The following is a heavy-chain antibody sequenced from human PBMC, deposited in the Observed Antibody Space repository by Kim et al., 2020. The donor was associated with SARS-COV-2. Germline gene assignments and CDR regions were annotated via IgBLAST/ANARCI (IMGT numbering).Heavy chain of an antibody. CDR2: IYDSGAT. CDR3: ARGGASVNYDILTGYYDH. CDR1: GGSVNSGNDY. V-gene: IGHV4-61*01. Sequence: SQTLSLTCTVSGGSVNSGNDYWTWIRQPPGKGLEWIGHIYDSGATNYNPSLKSRVTISVDTSKNQFSLKLRSVTAADTAVYYCARGGASVNYDILTGYYDHWGQGTLAT. D-gene: IGHD3-9*01. J-gene: IGHJ4*02.